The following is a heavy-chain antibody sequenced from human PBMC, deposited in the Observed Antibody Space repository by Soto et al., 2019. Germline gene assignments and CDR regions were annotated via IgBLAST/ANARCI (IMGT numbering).Heavy chain of an antibody. V-gene: IGHV4-31*03. Sequence: QVQLQESGPGLVKPSQTLSLTCTVSGGSISSGGYYWSWIRQHPGKGLEWIGYIYYSGSTYYNPSLKSRVTISVDTSKNQFSLKLSSVTAADTAVYYCARGAAGLPVTTRSGHFDYWGQGTLVTVSS. D-gene: IGHD4-17*01. J-gene: IGHJ4*02. CDR3: ARGAAGLPVTTRSGHFDY. CDR2: IYYSGST. CDR1: GGSISSGGYY.